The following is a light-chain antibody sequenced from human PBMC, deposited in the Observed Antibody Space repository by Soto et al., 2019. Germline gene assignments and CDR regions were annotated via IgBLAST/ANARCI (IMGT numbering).Light chain of an antibody. CDR3: SSYTSTNTPVV. CDR2: EVS. V-gene: IGLV2-14*01. CDR1: SSDVGGYNY. Sequence: QSVLTQPASVSGSPGQSITISCTGTSSDVGGYNYVSWYQHHPGKAPKLMIFEVSKRPLGVSYRFSGSKSGNTASLTISGLQAEDEADYYCSSYTSTNTPVVFGGGTKVTVL. J-gene: IGLJ3*02.